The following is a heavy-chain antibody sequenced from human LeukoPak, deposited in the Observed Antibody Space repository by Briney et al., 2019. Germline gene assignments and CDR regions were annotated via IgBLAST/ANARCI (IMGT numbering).Heavy chain of an antibody. CDR2: INPNSGGA. J-gene: IGHJ4*02. D-gene: IGHD4-11*01. CDR3: ARSADYSNQHNDY. V-gene: IGHV1-2*02. Sequence: ASVKVSCKASGYTFTGYYMHWVRQAPGQGLEWMGLINPNSGGANYAQKFQGRVTMTRDTSISTCYMELSSLRSDDTAVYYCARSADYSNQHNDYWGQGTLVTVSS. CDR1: GYTFTGYY.